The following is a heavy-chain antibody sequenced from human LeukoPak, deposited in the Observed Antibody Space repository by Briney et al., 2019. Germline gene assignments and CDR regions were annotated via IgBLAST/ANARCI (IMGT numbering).Heavy chain of an antibody. Sequence: ASVKVSCKASGYTFSNYGISWVRQAPGQRLEWMGWINAGNGNTKYSQKFQGRVTITRDTSASTAYMELSSLRSEDTAVYYCARDSLKTGEDWFDPWGQGTLVTVSS. V-gene: IGHV1-3*01. J-gene: IGHJ5*02. CDR2: INAGNGNT. CDR1: GYTFSNYG. CDR3: ARDSLKTGEDWFDP. D-gene: IGHD4-17*01.